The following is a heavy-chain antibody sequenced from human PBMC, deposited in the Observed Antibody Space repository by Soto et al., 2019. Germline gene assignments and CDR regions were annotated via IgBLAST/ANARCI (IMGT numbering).Heavy chain of an antibody. D-gene: IGHD3-3*01. Sequence: EVQLLESGGGLVQPGGSLRLSCAASGFTFSSYAMSWVRQAPGKGLEWVSTISGSGANTYYADSVKGRFTISRDNSKNTLYLQMNSLRVEDTAVYYCAKDEAYYDFWSGYYPSDNWFDPWGQGTLVTVSS. CDR3: AKDEAYYDFWSGYYPSDNWFDP. CDR1: GFTFSSYA. CDR2: ISGSGANT. V-gene: IGHV3-23*01. J-gene: IGHJ5*02.